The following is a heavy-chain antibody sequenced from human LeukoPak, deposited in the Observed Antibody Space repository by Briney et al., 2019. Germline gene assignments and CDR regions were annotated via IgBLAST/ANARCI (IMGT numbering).Heavy chain of an antibody. V-gene: IGHV1-24*01. D-gene: IGHD2-21*01. CDR1: GYTLTELS. CDR3: ATVRPTDDPYYFDY. J-gene: IGHJ4*02. Sequence: ASVKVSCKVSGYTLTELSMHWVRQAPGKGLEWMGGFGPEEGETIYAQKFQGRVTMTEDTSSDTAYMELSSLRSEDTAVYYCATVRPTDDPYYFDYWGQGTLVTVSS. CDR2: FGPEEGET.